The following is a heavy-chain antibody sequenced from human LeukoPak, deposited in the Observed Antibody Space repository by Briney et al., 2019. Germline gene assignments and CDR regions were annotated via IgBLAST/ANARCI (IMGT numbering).Heavy chain of an antibody. D-gene: IGHD3-22*01. Sequence: SETLSLTCTVSDGSVSSGSYYWSWIRQPPGKGLEWIGYIYYSGSTNYNPSLKSRVTISVDTSKNQFSLKLSSVTAADTAVYYCARARYYYDSSGYSRPEIAFDIWGQGTMVTVSS. CDR1: DGSVSSGSYY. CDR3: ARARYYYDSSGYSRPEIAFDI. V-gene: IGHV4-61*01. CDR2: IYYSGST. J-gene: IGHJ3*02.